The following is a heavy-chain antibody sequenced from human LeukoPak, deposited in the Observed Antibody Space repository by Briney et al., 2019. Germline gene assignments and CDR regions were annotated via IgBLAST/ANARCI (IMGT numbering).Heavy chain of an antibody. J-gene: IGHJ4*02. CDR3: AKEWYESSGYYYEY. CDR1: GFSVSSNH. CDR2: IYSGGNT. V-gene: IGHV3-53*01. D-gene: IGHD3-22*01. Sequence: GGSLRLSCAASGFSVSSNHVSWVRQAPGKGLEWVSVIYSGGNTYYADSVKGRFTISKDNSKNTLYLQMNSLRAEDTAVYYCAKEWYESSGYYYEYWGQGILVTVSS.